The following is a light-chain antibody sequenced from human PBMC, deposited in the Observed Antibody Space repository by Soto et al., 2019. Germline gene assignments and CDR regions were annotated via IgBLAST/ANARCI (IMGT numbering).Light chain of an antibody. CDR1: STDIGSYNY. V-gene: IGLV2-14*03. CDR2: DVS. CDR3: SSYGASSTL. Sequence: QSVLTQPASLSGSPGQSITISCTGTSTDIGSYNYVSWYQQHPGKAPKLMIFDVSYRPSGIPDRFSGSKSGNTASLTISGLQPEDEADYYCSSYGASSTLFGGGTKLTVL. J-gene: IGLJ2*01.